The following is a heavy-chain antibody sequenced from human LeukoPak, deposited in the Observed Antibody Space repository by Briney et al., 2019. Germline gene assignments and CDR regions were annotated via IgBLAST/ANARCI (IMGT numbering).Heavy chain of an antibody. D-gene: IGHD5-24*01. J-gene: IGHJ4*02. CDR2: IYSDDMT. V-gene: IGHV3-53*01. CDR1: GFTVSSIY. Sequence: PGGSLRLSCAASGFTVSSIYMNWVRQAPGKGLEWVSVIYSDDMTNYADSVKGRFTISRDNSRNTLYLQMNSLTAEDTAVYYCARTFLSGDGYKVGYFDYWGPGTLVTVSS. CDR3: ARTFLSGDGYKVGYFDY.